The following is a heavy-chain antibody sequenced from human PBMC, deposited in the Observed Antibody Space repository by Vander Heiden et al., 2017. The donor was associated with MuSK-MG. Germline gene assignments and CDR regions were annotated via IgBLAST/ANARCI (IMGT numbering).Heavy chain of an antibody. CDR3: ARDHHFIAAAGLGGY. J-gene: IGHJ4*02. V-gene: IGHV3-13*04. CDR2: IGTAGDT. D-gene: IGHD6-13*01. CDR1: GFTFSSYD. Sequence: EVQLVESGGGLVQPGGPLRLSCAASGFTFSSYDMHWVRQATGKGLEWVSAIGTAGDTYYPGSVKGRFTISRENAKNSLYLQMNSLRAGDTAVYYCARDHHFIAAAGLGGYWGQGTLVTVSS.